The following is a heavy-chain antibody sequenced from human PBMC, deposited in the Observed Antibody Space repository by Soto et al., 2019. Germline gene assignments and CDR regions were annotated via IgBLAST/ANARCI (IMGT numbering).Heavy chain of an antibody. J-gene: IGHJ4*02. D-gene: IGHD3-3*01. CDR1: GFTFSSYG. CDR2: ISYDGSNK. V-gene: IGHV3-30*18. CDR3: AKSHFLEWLLNPFDY. Sequence: GGSLRLSCAASGFTFSSYGMHWVRQAPGKGLEWVAVISYDGSNKYYADSVKGRFTISRDNSKNTLYLQMTSLRAEDTAVYYCAKSHFLEWLLNPFDYWGQGTLVTVSS.